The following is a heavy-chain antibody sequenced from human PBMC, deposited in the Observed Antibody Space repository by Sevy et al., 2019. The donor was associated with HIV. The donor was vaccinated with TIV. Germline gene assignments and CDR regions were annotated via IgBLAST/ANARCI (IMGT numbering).Heavy chain of an antibody. D-gene: IGHD2-15*01. V-gene: IGHV3-30*02. CDR3: ATSRYCSGGSCYGADYYYGMDV. J-gene: IGHJ6*02. CDR1: GFTSSSYG. CDR2: IRYDGSNK. Sequence: GGSLRLSCAASGFTSSSYGMHWVRQAPGKGLEWVAFIRYDGSNKYYADSVKGRFTISRDNSKNTLYLQMNSLRAEETAVYYCATSRYCSGGSCYGADYYYGMDVWGQGTTVTVSS.